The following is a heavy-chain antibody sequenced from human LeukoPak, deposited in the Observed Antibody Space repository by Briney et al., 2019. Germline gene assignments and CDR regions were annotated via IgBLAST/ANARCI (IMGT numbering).Heavy chain of an antibody. CDR1: GFTFSHYA. J-gene: IGHJ4*02. CDR3: ARARNGTLKY. D-gene: IGHD1-26*01. V-gene: IGHV3-30*01. Sequence: PGGSLRLSCAASGFTFSHYAMHWVRQAPGKGLEWVAVISYDGSNKYYGDSVMGRFTISRDNSKNTLYLQMNSLRAEDTALYYCARARNGTLKYWGQGTLVTVSS. CDR2: ISYDGSNK.